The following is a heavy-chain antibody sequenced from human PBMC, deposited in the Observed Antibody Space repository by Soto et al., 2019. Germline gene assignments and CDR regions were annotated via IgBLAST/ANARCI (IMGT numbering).Heavy chain of an antibody. J-gene: IGHJ4*02. CDR3: ARLLVAEAYGSIGYFDY. CDR1: EYSFSSYW. V-gene: IGHV5-51*01. D-gene: IGHD3-10*01. Sequence: PGESLKISCKGSEYSFSSYWIGWVRQVPGKGLELMGIIYPTDSDTRYSPSFQGQVTISADKSISTAYLQWSSLKASDTAFYYCARLLVAEAYGSIGYFDYWGQGTLVTVSS. CDR2: IYPTDSDT.